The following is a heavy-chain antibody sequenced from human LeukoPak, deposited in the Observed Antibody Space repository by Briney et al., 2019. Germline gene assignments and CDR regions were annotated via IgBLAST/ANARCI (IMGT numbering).Heavy chain of an antibody. CDR1: GYTFTSYY. V-gene: IGHV1-46*01. D-gene: IGHD5-24*01. Sequence: ASVKVSCKASGYTFTSYYMHWVRQAPGQGLEWMGIINPSGGSTSYAQKVQGRVTMTTDKSTSTAYMELRSLRSDDTAVYYCARTMATADLFDYWGQGTLVTVSS. J-gene: IGHJ4*02. CDR3: ARTMATADLFDY. CDR2: INPSGGST.